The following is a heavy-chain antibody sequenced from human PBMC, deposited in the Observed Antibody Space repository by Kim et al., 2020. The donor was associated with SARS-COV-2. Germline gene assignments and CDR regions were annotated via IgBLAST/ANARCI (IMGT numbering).Heavy chain of an antibody. CDR2: ISYDGSNK. V-gene: IGHV3-30*18. CDR3: AKGPRQIFGVVIRTLDY. J-gene: IGHJ4*02. CDR1: GFTFSSYG. Sequence: GGSLRLSCAASGFTFSSYGMHWVRQAPGKGLEWVVVISYDGSNKYYADSVKGRFTISRDNSKNTLYLQMNSLRAEDTAVYYCAKGPRQIFGVVIRTLDYWGQGTLVTVSS. D-gene: IGHD3-3*01.